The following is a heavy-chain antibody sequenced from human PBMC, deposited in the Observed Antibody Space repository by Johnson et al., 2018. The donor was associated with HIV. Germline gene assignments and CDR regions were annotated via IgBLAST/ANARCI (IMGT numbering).Heavy chain of an antibody. CDR3: ARFGDMATSFHGFDI. CDR1: GFTFSSYG. V-gene: IGHV3-33*01. CDR2: IWYDGSNK. Sequence: QVQLVESGGGVVQPGRSLRLSCAASGFTFSSYGMHWVHQAPGKGLEWVAVIWYDGSNKYYADSVKGRFTISRDNSKNTLYLQMNSLRAEDTAVYYCARFGDMATSFHGFDIWGQGTMVTVSS. J-gene: IGHJ3*02. D-gene: IGHD5-24*01.